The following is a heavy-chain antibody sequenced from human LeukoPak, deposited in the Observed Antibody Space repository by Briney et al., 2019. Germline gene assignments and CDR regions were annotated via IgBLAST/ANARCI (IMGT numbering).Heavy chain of an antibody. V-gene: IGHV4-34*01. CDR1: GGSFSGYY. CDR3: ARAPTWSGGGY. J-gene: IGHJ4*02. D-gene: IGHD3-16*01. Sequence: SETLSLTCAVYGGSFSGYYWSSIRQPPGKGLEWIGEINHSGSTNYNPSLKSRVTISVDTSKNQFSLKLSSVTAADTAVYYCARAPTWSGGGYWGQGTLVTVSS. CDR2: INHSGST.